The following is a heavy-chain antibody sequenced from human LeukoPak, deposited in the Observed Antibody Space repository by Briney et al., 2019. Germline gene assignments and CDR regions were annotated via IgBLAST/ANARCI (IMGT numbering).Heavy chain of an antibody. V-gene: IGHV1-2*06. Sequence: GASVKVSCKASGYTFTGHYIHWVRQAPGQGLEWMGRINPNSGGTNYAQNFQGRVTMTRDTSISTACMELSRLRSDDTAMYYCARVMDSSSGLFDYWGQGTLVTVSS. CDR3: ARVMDSSSGLFDY. CDR2: INPNSGGT. CDR1: GYTFTGHY. D-gene: IGHD6-13*01. J-gene: IGHJ4*02.